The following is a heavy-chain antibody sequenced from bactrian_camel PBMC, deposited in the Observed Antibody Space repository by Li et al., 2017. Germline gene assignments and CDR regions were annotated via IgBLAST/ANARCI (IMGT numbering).Heavy chain of an antibody. J-gene: IGHJ4*01. D-gene: IGHD6*01. V-gene: IGHV3S55*01. CDR3: AAGPGHGGYTPDCHSALGYNS. Sequence: HVQLVESGGGSVQAGGSLRLSCAASQYTVSTGRMGWFRRGGVNEREGVASIDSSGITYYADSVKGRFTISKDNAKNTLYLQMDSLQPEDTGMYYCAAGPGHGGYTPDCHSALGYNSWGQGTQVTVS. CDR1: QYTVSTGR. CDR2: IDSSGIT.